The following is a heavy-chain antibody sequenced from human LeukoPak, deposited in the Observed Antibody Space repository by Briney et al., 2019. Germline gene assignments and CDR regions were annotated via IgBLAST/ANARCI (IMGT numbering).Heavy chain of an antibody. Sequence: GGSLRLSCTASGFTFSDYWMSWVRQAPGKGPEWVANIKQDGREQYYVDSVKGRFTISRDNAKNSLYLQMNSLRAEDTAVYYCARGRFYDSSGYYPNWGQGTLVTVSS. CDR1: GFTFSDYW. V-gene: IGHV3-7*01. CDR3: ARGRFYDSSGYYPN. J-gene: IGHJ4*02. CDR2: IKQDGREQ. D-gene: IGHD3-22*01.